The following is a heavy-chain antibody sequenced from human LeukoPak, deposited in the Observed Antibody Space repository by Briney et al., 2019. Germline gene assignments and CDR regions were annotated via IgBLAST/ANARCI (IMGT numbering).Heavy chain of an antibody. Sequence: SETLSLTCTVSGGSISSYYWSWIRQPPGKGLEWIGYIYYSGSTNYNPSLKSRVTISVDTSRNQFSLKLSSVTAADTAVYYCARGGITMVRGVIRFDPWGQGTLVTVSS. J-gene: IGHJ5*02. V-gene: IGHV4-59*01. D-gene: IGHD3-10*01. CDR1: GGSISSYY. CDR2: IYYSGST. CDR3: ARGGITMVRGVIRFDP.